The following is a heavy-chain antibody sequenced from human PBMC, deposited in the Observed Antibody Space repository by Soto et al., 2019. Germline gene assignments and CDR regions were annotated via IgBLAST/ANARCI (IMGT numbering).Heavy chain of an antibody. CDR3: ARGGHYYGSGSYYNPSPYYFDY. CDR2: INHSGST. D-gene: IGHD3-10*01. Sequence: QVQLQQWGAGLLKPSETLSLTCAVYGGSFSGYYWSWIRQPPGKGLEWIGEINHSGSTNYNPSLKSRVTISVDTSKNQFSLKLSSVTAAYTAVYSCARGGHYYGSGSYYNPSPYYFDYWGQGTLVTVSS. J-gene: IGHJ4*02. CDR1: GGSFSGYY. V-gene: IGHV4-34*01.